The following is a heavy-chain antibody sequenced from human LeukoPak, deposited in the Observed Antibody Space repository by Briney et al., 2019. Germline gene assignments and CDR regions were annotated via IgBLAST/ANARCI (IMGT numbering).Heavy chain of an antibody. CDR1: GFTVSSNY. D-gene: IGHD3-16*01. CDR2: ISGSGGST. CDR3: AKSADYDYVWGSSNAFDI. V-gene: IGHV3-23*01. Sequence: GGSLRLSCAASGFTVSSNYMSWVRQAPGKGLEWVSAISGSGGSTYYADSVKGRFTISRDNSKNTLYLQMNSLRAEDTAVYYCAKSADYDYVWGSSNAFDIWGQGTMVTVSS. J-gene: IGHJ3*02.